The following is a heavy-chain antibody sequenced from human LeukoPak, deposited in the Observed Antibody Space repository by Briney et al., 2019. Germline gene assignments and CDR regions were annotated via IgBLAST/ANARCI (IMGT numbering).Heavy chain of an antibody. V-gene: IGHV4-4*09. Sequence: SETLSLTCTVSGDSITTYFWSWIRQPPGKGLEWTGYIYTSGSTNYNPSLKSRVTISVDTSKNQFSLKLSSVTAADTAVYYCARHRRDYSSSWNPYFDLWGRGTLVTVSS. J-gene: IGHJ2*01. D-gene: IGHD6-13*01. CDR1: GDSITTYF. CDR2: IYTSGST. CDR3: ARHRRDYSSSWNPYFDL.